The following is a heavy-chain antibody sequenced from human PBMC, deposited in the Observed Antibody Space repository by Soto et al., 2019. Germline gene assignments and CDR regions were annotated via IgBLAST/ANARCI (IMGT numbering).Heavy chain of an antibody. CDR1: GFTFSSYG. Sequence: GGSLRLSCAASGFTFSSYGMHWVRQAPGKGLKWVAVISYDGSNKYYADSVKGRFTISRDNSKNTLYLQMNSLRAEDTAVYYCARDSQILGFWSGYPLRSSYYYGMDVWGQGTTVTVSS. D-gene: IGHD3-3*01. J-gene: IGHJ6*02. V-gene: IGHV3-30*03. CDR3: ARDSQILGFWSGYPLRSSYYYGMDV. CDR2: ISYDGSNK.